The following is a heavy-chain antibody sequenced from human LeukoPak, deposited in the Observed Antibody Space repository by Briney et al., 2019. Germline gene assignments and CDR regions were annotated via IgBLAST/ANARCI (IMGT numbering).Heavy chain of an antibody. J-gene: IGHJ4*02. CDR2: IYPGDSDT. D-gene: IGHD2-2*01. CDR3: ARRILVVVPAGTYYFDY. CDR1: GSSFTSYW. Sequence: PGASLKISCKGSGSSFTSYWIGWVRQMPGKGLEWMGTIYPGDSDTRYSPSFQGQVTISADKSISTAYLQWSSLKASDTAMYYCARRILVVVPAGTYYFDYWGQGTLVTVSS. V-gene: IGHV5-51*01.